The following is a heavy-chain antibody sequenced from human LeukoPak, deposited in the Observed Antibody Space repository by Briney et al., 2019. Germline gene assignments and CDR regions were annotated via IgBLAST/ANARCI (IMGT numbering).Heavy chain of an antibody. CDR3: AKDLGLFLVGGVIMQYYYYGMDV. CDR2: ISGSGSST. J-gene: IGHJ6*02. CDR1: GFTISSYA. D-gene: IGHD3-10*01. V-gene: IGHV3-23*01. Sequence: GGSLTLSCAASGFTISSYAMNWVRQAPGPGLERVSAISGSGSSTYYADSVKARFTISRDNYKNTLYLQMNSLSAEDTAVYYCAKDLGLFLVGGVIMQYYYYGMDVWGQGTTVTVSS.